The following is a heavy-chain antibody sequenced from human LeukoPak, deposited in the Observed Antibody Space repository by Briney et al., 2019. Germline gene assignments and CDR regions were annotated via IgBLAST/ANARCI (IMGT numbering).Heavy chain of an antibody. J-gene: IGHJ1*01. V-gene: IGHV1-2*02. CDR3: ARLREMATGHYQH. CDR2: INPNSGGT. Sequence: ASVKVSCKASGYTFTGHYMHWVRQAPGQGLEWMGWINPNSGGTNYAQKFQGRVTMTRDTSISTAYMELSRLRSDDTAVYYCARLREMATGHYQHWGQGTLVTVSS. CDR1: GYTFTGHY. D-gene: IGHD5-24*01.